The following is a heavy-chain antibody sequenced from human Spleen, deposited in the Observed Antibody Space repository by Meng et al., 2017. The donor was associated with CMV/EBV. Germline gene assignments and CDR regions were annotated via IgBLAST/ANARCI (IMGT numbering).Heavy chain of an antibody. CDR3: VRDGGRWDFDY. Sequence: GGSLRLSCAASGFAFSNYGIHWVRQAPGKGLEWVAFIRYDGGRTYYADSVKGRFTISREISKNTLYLQMNSLRSEDTAIYYCVRDGGRWDFDYWGQGTLVTVSS. CDR2: IRYDGGRT. J-gene: IGHJ4*02. CDR1: GFAFSNYG. V-gene: IGHV3-30*02. D-gene: IGHD3-16*01.